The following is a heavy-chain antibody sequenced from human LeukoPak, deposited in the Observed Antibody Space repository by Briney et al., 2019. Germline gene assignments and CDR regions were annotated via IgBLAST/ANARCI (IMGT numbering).Heavy chain of an antibody. CDR3: ARRTPDYYDSSGYYYFHY. V-gene: IGHV3-7*01. D-gene: IGHD3-22*01. J-gene: IGHJ4*02. CDR1: GFTFSSYW. CDR2: IKQDGSEK. Sequence: GGSLRLSCAASGFTFSSYWMSWVRQAPGKGLEWVANIKQDGSEKYYVDSVKGRFTISRDNAKNSLYLQMNSLRAEDTAVYYCARRTPDYYDSSGYYYFHYXXXGTLVTVSS.